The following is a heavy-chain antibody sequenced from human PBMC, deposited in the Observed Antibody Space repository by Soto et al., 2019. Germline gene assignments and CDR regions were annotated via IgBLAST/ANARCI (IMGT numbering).Heavy chain of an antibody. J-gene: IGHJ4*02. CDR1: GYSISSGYY. V-gene: IGHV4-38-2*01. Sequence: SETLSLTCAVSGYSISSGYYWGWTRQPPGKGLEWIGSIYHSGSTYYNPSLKSRVTISVDTSKNQFSLRLSSVTAADTAVYYCARIPEYCTNGVCYFDYWGQGTLVTVSS. CDR3: ARIPEYCTNGVCYFDY. CDR2: IYHSGST. D-gene: IGHD2-8*01.